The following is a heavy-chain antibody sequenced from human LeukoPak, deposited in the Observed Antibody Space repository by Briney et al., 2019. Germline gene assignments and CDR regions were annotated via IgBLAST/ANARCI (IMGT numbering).Heavy chain of an antibody. J-gene: IGHJ5*02. Sequence: GASVKVSCKAYGYTFTGYYIHWLRQAPGQGLEWMGWINPDSGDTYYAQKFQGRVTMTRDTSITTAYMELSRLRFDDTAIYYCARRSRSSSLGDCFDPWGQGTLVTVSS. CDR3: ARRSRSSSLGDCFDP. V-gene: IGHV1-2*02. CDR1: GYTFTGYY. D-gene: IGHD6-13*01. CDR2: INPDSGDT.